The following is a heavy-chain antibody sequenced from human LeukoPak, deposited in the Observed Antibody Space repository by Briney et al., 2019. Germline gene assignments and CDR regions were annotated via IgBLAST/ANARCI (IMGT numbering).Heavy chain of an antibody. Sequence: GGSLRLSCAASGFTFSPYSMNWVRQTPGKGLEWIVYISGDSNNIFYADSVKGRFTISRDNVKNSVYLHMSSLSAEDTALYYCARDIASYTGDIRNNILFDPWGQETLVTVSS. J-gene: IGHJ5*02. CDR2: ISGDSNNI. D-gene: IGHD2-8*02. CDR3: ARDIASYTGDIRNNILFDP. CDR1: GFTFSPYS. V-gene: IGHV3-48*04.